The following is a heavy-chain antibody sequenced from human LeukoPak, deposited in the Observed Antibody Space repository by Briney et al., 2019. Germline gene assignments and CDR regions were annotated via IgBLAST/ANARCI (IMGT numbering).Heavy chain of an antibody. J-gene: IGHJ4*02. D-gene: IGHD6-13*01. V-gene: IGHV2-70*04. CDR2: IDWDDDK. CDR1: GFSLSTTKMR. CDR3: ARMLAGPDYFDH. Sequence: SGPALVKPTQTLTLTCTFSGFSLSTTKMRVNWIRQPPGKALEWLGRIDWDDDKYYSTSLKTRLTISKDTSKNQVVLIMTNMDPVDTATYYCARMLAGPDYFDHWGQGTLVTVSS.